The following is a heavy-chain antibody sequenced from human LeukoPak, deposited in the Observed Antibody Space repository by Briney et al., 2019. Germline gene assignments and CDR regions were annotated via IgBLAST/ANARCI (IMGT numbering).Heavy chain of an antibody. CDR2: ISWNSGSI. Sequence: SLRLSCAASGFTFDDYAMHWVRQAPGKGLEWVSGISWNSGSIGYADSVKGRFTISRDNSKNTLYLQMNSLRAEDTAVYYCAKTPLWFGEFYVDYWGQGTLVTVSS. J-gene: IGHJ4*02. CDR3: AKTPLWFGEFYVDY. V-gene: IGHV3-9*01. D-gene: IGHD3-10*01. CDR1: GFTFDDYA.